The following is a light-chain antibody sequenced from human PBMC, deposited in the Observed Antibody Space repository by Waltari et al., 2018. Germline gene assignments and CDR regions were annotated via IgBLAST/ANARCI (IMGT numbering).Light chain of an antibody. CDR1: SSNIGTFY. V-gene: IGLV1-51*02. CDR2: ENT. Sequence: QSVLTQPPSVSAAPGQKVTISCSGSSSNIGTFYLAWYQPLPGTAPKLFLYENTNLPSAIPDRCSGSKSGTSANLGITGLQPGDEADYYCGTWDSSLSAWVFGGGTKLTVL. J-gene: IGLJ3*02. CDR3: GTWDSSLSAWV.